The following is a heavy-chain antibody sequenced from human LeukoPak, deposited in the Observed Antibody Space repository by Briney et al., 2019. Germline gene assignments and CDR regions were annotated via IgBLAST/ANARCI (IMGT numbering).Heavy chain of an antibody. J-gene: IGHJ4*02. CDR3: ARGGNSGSNWYQVTDY. Sequence: PGGSLRLSCAASGFTFSDYYMSWIRQAPGKGLEWLSYISSSCSYTNYADSVKGRFTISRDNAKNSLYLQMNSLRAEDTAVYYCARGGNSGSNWYQVTDYWGQGTLVTVSS. CDR2: ISSSCSYT. D-gene: IGHD6-13*01. CDR1: GFTFSDYY. V-gene: IGHV3-11*05.